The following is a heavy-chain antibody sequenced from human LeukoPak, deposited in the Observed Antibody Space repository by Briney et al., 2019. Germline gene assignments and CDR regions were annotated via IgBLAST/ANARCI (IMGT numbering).Heavy chain of an antibody. CDR1: GYTFTGYY. V-gene: IGHV1-2*02. CDR2: INPNSGGA. J-gene: IGHJ4*02. D-gene: IGHD1-1*01. Sequence: ASVKVSCKASGYTFTGYYMHWVRQAPGQGLEWMGWINPNSGGANYAQKFQGRVTMTRDTSISTAYMELSRLRSDDTAVYYCAKLLESNWDVHFDFWGQGTLVTVSS. CDR3: AKLLESNWDVHFDF.